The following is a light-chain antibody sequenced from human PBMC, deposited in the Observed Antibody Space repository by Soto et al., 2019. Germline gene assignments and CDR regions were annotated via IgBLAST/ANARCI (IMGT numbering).Light chain of an antibody. V-gene: IGLV2-11*01. J-gene: IGLJ3*02. CDR2: DVS. CDR3: CSYAGGYSWV. Sequence: QSALTQPPSVSGSPGQSISISCAGSSSDVGGQNYVSWYQQHPGRAPKLMIFDVSERPSGVPDRFSGSKSGSTASLTISGLQAEDEASYYCCSYAGGYSWVFGGGTQLTVL. CDR1: SSDVGGQNY.